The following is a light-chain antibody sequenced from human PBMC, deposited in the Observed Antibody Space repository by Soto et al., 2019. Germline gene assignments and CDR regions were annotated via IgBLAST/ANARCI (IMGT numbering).Light chain of an antibody. CDR1: QSISIW. V-gene: IGKV1-5*03. Sequence: DIPMTQSPSTLSASVGDRVTITCRASQSISIWLAWYQQKPGKAPKLLIYKASSLESGVPSRFSGSGSGTEFTLTISSLQPDDFATYYCQQYNSYLITFGQGTRLEIK. J-gene: IGKJ5*01. CDR2: KAS. CDR3: QQYNSYLIT.